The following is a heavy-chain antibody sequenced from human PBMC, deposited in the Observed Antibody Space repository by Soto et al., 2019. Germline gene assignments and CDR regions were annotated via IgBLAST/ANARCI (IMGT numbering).Heavy chain of an antibody. CDR1: GFTFSSYA. CDR3: AKDGRGYCSSTSCYGDWFDP. Sequence: EVQLLESGGGLVQPGGSLRLSCAASGFTFSSYAMSWVRQAQGKGLEWVSAISGSGGSTYYADSVKGRFTISRDNSKNTLYLQMNSLRAEDTAVYYCAKDGRGYCSSTSCYGDWFDPWGQGTLVTVSS. J-gene: IGHJ5*02. V-gene: IGHV3-23*01. D-gene: IGHD2-2*01. CDR2: ISGSGGST.